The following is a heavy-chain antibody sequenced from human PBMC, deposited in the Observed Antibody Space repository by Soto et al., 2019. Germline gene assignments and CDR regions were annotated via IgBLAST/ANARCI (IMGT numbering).Heavy chain of an antibody. V-gene: IGHV3-48*02. Sequence: PGGSLRLSCAASGFTFSSYSMNWVRQAPGKGLEWVSYISSSSSTIYYADSVKGRFSISRDNAKNSLYLQMNSLRDEDTAVYYCAREGYSSSWYRSDGEYNWFDPWGQGTLLTASS. J-gene: IGHJ5*02. D-gene: IGHD6-13*01. CDR2: ISSSSSTI. CDR1: GFTFSSYS. CDR3: AREGYSSSWYRSDGEYNWFDP.